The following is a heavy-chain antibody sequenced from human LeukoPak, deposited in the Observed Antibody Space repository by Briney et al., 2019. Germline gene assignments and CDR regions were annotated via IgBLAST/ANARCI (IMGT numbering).Heavy chain of an antibody. CDR3: ASGRYYYGSGSYLGYYYYYMDV. Sequence: SETLSLTXAVYGGSFSGYYWSWIRQSPGKGLEWLGEINHSGSTNYNPSLKSRVTISVDTSKNQFSLKLSSVTAADTAVYYCASGRYYYGSGSYLGYYYYYMDVWGKGTTVTVSS. CDR2: INHSGST. D-gene: IGHD3-10*01. V-gene: IGHV4-34*01. CDR1: GGSFSGYY. J-gene: IGHJ6*03.